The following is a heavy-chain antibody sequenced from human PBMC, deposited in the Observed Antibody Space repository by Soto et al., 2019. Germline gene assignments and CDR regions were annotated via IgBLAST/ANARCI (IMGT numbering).Heavy chain of an antibody. Sequence: SGPTLVNPTQTLNLTCTFSGFSLSTTGLAVGWIRQPPGKALEWLALIFWDDVKRYSPSLKSRLTITKDTSKNQVVLTMTNMDPVDTATYYFAHSRLGRSYTSNRKGFDPWGQGTLVTVSS. CDR1: GFSLSTTGLA. J-gene: IGHJ5*02. CDR2: IFWDDVK. D-gene: IGHD6-13*01. V-gene: IGHV2-5*02. CDR3: AHSRLGRSYTSNRKGFDP.